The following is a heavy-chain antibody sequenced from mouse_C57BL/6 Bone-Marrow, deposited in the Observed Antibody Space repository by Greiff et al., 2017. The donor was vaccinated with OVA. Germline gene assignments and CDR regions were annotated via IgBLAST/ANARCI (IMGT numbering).Heavy chain of an antibody. V-gene: IGHV7-1*01. J-gene: IGHJ4*01. CDR1: GFTFSDFY. CDR2: SRNKANDYTT. D-gene: IGHD1-1*01. Sequence: EVKVVESGGGLVQSGRSLRLSCATPGFTFSDFYMEWVRQAPGKGLEWIAASRNKANDYTTEYSASVKGRFIVSRDTSQSILYLQMNALRAEDTAIYYCARDAGTTGAMDYWGQGTSVTVSS. CDR3: ARDAGTTGAMDY.